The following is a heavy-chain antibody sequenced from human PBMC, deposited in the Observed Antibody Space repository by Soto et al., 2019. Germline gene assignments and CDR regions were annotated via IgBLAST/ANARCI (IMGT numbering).Heavy chain of an antibody. V-gene: IGHV1-18*01. CDR3: ARDGALGENYSYYGMDV. Sequence: QVQLVQSGAEVKKPGASVKVSCKASGYTFTSYGISCVRQAPGQGLEWMGWISAYNGNTNYAQKLQGRVTMTTDTSTSTAYMELRSLRSDDTAVYYCARDGALGENYSYYGMDVWGQGTTVTVSS. J-gene: IGHJ6*02. CDR1: GYTFTSYG. D-gene: IGHD3-16*01. CDR2: ISAYNGNT.